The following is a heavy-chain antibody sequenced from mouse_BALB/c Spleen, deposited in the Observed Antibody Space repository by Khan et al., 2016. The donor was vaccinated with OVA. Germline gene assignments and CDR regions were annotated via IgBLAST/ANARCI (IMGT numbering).Heavy chain of an antibody. Sequence: QVQLQQSGPELVKPGASVKLSCKASGYTFTDYDIRWVKQRTGQGLEWIGEIYPGSGSTYYNEKFKGKATLTADKSSNTAYMQLSSLTSEDSAVYFCANIFYGNSYAMDYWGQGTAVTVSS. CDR1: GYTFTDYD. CDR2: IYPGSGST. J-gene: IGHJ4*01. V-gene: IGHV1-77*01. CDR3: ANIFYGNSYAMDY. D-gene: IGHD2-1*01.